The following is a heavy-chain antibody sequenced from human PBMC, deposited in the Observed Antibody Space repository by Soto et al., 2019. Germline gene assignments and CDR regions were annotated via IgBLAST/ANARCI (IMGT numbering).Heavy chain of an antibody. V-gene: IGHV1-3*01. CDR3: AREKAIFGVVIALFAY. D-gene: IGHD3-3*01. J-gene: IGHJ4*02. CDR1: GYTFTSYA. Sequence: QVQLVQSGAEVKKPGASVKVSCKASGYTFTSYAMHWVRQAPGQRPEWMGWINAGNRNTKYSQKFQGRVTSTRDTSASTAYMELSSLRSEDTAVYYCAREKAIFGVVIALFAYWGQGTLVTVSS. CDR2: INAGNRNT.